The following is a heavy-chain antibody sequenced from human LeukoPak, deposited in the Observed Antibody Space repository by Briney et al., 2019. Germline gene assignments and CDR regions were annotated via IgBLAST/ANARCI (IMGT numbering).Heavy chain of an antibody. D-gene: IGHD5-24*01. V-gene: IGHV4-59*08. Sequence: SETLSLTCTVSGGSITSYSWNWIRQPPGKGLEWIGYVYSSGSTNYNPSLKSRVTISVDTSKNQFSLKLNSVTAADTAVYYCARRMSHLYNFEYWGQGALVTVSS. CDR2: VYSSGST. CDR3: ARRMSHLYNFEY. CDR1: GGSITSYS. J-gene: IGHJ4*02.